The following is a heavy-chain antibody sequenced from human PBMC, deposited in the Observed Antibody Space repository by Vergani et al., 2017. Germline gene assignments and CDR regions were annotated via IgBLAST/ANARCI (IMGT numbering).Heavy chain of an antibody. CDR3: ARHRGWGLVVVAATPWYYYYGMDV. CDR2: VYARDSIT. V-gene: IGHV5-51*01. CDR1: GYTFTDYW. Sequence: EVQLVQSGAEVKKPGESLKISCEGSGYTFTDYWVGWVRQKPGKGLEWMGVVYARDSITRYSLSFEGQVTISADKSINTAYLQWSSLKASDTAMYYCARHRGWGLVVVAATPWYYYYGMDVWGQGTTVTVSS. D-gene: IGHD2-15*01. J-gene: IGHJ6*02.